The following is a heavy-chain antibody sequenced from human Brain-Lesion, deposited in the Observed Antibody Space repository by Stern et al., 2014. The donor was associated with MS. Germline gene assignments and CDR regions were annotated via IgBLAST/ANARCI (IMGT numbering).Heavy chain of an antibody. CDR3: ARDQRGITIFGVVTDYYYLGMDV. Sequence: QDQLVQSGAEVKKPGASVKVSCKTSGYIFTGYYIHWVRQAPGQGLEWMAWNNPNTGGPKYAQKFQGRVTMSRDTSISTAYVELSSLTSDDTAVYYCARDQRGITIFGVVTDYYYLGMDVWGQGTTVTVSS. V-gene: IGHV1-2*02. D-gene: IGHD3-3*01. CDR2: NNPNTGGP. CDR1: GYIFTGYY. J-gene: IGHJ6*02.